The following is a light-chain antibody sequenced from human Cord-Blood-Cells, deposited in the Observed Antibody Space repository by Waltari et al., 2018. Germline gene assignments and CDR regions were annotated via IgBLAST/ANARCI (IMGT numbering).Light chain of an antibody. CDR1: QSVLYSSNNKNY. J-gene: IGKJ1*01. V-gene: IGKV4-1*01. CDR2: WAS. CDR3: QQYYSTPRT. Sequence: DIVMTQSPDSLAVFLGERATINCKSSQSVLYSSNNKNYLAWYQQKPGQPPKLLIYWASTRESGVPDRFSGSGSGTDFTLTSSTLQAEDVAVYYCQQYYSTPRTFGQGTKVEIK.